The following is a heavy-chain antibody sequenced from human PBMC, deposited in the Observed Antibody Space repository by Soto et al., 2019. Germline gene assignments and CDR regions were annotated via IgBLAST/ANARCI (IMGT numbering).Heavy chain of an antibody. J-gene: IGHJ4*02. V-gene: IGHV3-21*01. CDR1: GFAFRSYN. CDR2: ISSGSSNI. CDR3: ASATVVAATFGV. D-gene: IGHD2-15*01. Sequence: EVQLVESGGGLVKPGGSLTLSCAASGFAFRSYNMNWVRQAPGKGLEWVASISSGSSNIYYADSVKGRFTISRDNAKNSLFLQMDSLRAEDSAVYYCASATVVAATFGVWCQGTRVTVSS.